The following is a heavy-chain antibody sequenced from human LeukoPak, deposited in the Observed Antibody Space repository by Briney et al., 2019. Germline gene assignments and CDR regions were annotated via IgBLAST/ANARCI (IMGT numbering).Heavy chain of an antibody. CDR2: INPNSGGI. J-gene: IGHJ4*02. CDR1: GYTFTSHY. CDR3: ARDPYGSGNYYFDY. V-gene: IGHV1-2*02. D-gene: IGHD3-10*01. Sequence: ASVKVSCKASGYTFTSHYIHWVRQAPGQGLEWMGWINPNSGGINYAQNFQGRVTLTRDTSISTAYMELSRLRSDDTAVYYCARDPYGSGNYYFDYWGQGTLVTVSS.